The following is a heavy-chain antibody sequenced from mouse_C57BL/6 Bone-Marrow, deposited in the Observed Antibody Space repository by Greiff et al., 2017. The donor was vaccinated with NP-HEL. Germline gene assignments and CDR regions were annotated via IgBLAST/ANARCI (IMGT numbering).Heavy chain of an antibody. J-gene: IGHJ3*01. Sequence: VQLQQSGAELVRPGASVKLSCTASGFNIKDDYMHWVKQRPEQGLEWIGWIDPENGDTECASKFQGKATITADTSSNTAYLQLSSLTSEDTAVYYCTPYYDYDSAWFAYWGQGTLVTVSA. CDR1: GFNIKDDY. CDR3: TPYYDYDSAWFAY. CDR2: IDPENGDT. V-gene: IGHV14-4*01. D-gene: IGHD2-4*01.